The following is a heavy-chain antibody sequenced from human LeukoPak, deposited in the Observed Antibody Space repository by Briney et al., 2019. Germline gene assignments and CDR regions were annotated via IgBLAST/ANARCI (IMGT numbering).Heavy chain of an antibody. Sequence: ASVKVSCKVSGYTLTELSMHWVRQAPGKGLEWMGGFDPEDGETIYAQKFQGRVTMTEDTSTDTAYMELSSLRSEDTAVYYCATYGSGSYSLKYWGQGTLVTVSS. CDR2: FDPEDGET. V-gene: IGHV1-24*01. J-gene: IGHJ4*02. CDR1: GYTLTELS. CDR3: ATYGSGSYSLKY. D-gene: IGHD3-10*01.